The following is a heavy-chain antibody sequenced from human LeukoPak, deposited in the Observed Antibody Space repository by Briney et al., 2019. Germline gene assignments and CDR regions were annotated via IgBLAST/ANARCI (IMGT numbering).Heavy chain of an antibody. CDR1: GFTFSSYA. CDR3: ARRRAVAVAGMGHFDY. Sequence: SGRSLRLSCAASGFTFSSYAMHWVRQAPGKGLEWVAVISYDGSNKYYADSVKGRFTISRDNSKNTLYLQMNSLRAEDTAVYYCARRRAVAVAGMGHFDYWGQGTLVTVSS. V-gene: IGHV3-30*04. D-gene: IGHD6-19*01. CDR2: ISYDGSNK. J-gene: IGHJ4*02.